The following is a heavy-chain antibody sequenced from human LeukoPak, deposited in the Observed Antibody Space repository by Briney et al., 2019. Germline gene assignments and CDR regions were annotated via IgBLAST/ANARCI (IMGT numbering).Heavy chain of an antibody. CDR3: TRHGGYSYGNDY. J-gene: IGHJ4*02. D-gene: IGHD5-18*01. V-gene: IGHV3-73*01. CDR2: IRSKANSYAT. Sequence: GGSLRLSCAASGFTFSGSAMHWVRQASGKGLEWVGRIRSKANSYATAYAASVKGRFTISRDDSKNTAYLQMNSLKTEDTAVYYCTRHGGYSYGNDYWGQGTLVTVSS. CDR1: GFTFSGSA.